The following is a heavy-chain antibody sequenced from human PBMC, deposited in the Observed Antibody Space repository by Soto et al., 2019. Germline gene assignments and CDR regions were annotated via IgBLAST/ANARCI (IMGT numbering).Heavy chain of an antibody. Sequence: QVQLQESGPGLVKPSETLSLTCTVSGGSISSYYWSWIRHPPGKGLEWIGYIYYSGSTNYNPSLKGRVTISVNTSKHRFSLKLNSVTAGDTAVYYCARGYSYGYSDHWGQGTLVTVSS. D-gene: IGHD5-18*01. CDR1: GGSISSYY. CDR3: ARGYSYGYSDH. V-gene: IGHV4-59*01. J-gene: IGHJ4*02. CDR2: IYYSGST.